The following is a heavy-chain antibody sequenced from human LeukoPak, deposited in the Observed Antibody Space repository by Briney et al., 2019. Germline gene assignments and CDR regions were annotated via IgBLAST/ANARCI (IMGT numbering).Heavy chain of an antibody. V-gene: IGHV1-69*13. CDR1: GGTSSSYA. CDR2: IIPIFGTA. Sequence: SVKVSCKASGGTSSSYAISWVRQAPGQGLEWMGGIIPIFGTANYAQKFQGRVTITADESTSTAYMELSSLRSEDTAVYYCASIRSGSYRNFDYWGQGTLVTVSS. J-gene: IGHJ4*02. D-gene: IGHD1-26*01. CDR3: ASIRSGSYRNFDY.